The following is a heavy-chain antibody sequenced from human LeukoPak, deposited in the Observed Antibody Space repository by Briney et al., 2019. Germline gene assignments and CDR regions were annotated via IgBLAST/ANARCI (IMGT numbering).Heavy chain of an antibody. CDR2: ISGSGGST. Sequence: GGSLRLSCAASGFTVSSNYMSWVRQAPGKGLEWVSAISGSGGSTYYADSVKGRFTISRDNSKNTLYLQMNSLRAEDTAVYYCAKASPGYSSSWYEAFSWNYYYYYYMDVWGKGTTVTISS. CDR3: AKASPGYSSSWYEAFSWNYYYYYYMDV. V-gene: IGHV3-23*01. CDR1: GFTVSSNY. J-gene: IGHJ6*03. D-gene: IGHD6-13*01.